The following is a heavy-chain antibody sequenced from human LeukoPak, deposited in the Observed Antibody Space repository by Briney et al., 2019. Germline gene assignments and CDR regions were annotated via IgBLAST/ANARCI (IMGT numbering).Heavy chain of an antibody. Sequence: GGSLRLSCAASGFTFDDYSMHWVRQVPGKGLEWVSIISWDDNTEYFADSVKGRFTISRDNSKTSLYLQMNSLRTEDTALYYCGKGPRRCTGCDGFDILGQGTMVTVSS. CDR1: GFTFDDYS. CDR3: GKGPRRCTGCDGFDI. V-gene: IGHV3-43*01. D-gene: IGHD1-14*01. J-gene: IGHJ3*02. CDR2: ISWDDNTE.